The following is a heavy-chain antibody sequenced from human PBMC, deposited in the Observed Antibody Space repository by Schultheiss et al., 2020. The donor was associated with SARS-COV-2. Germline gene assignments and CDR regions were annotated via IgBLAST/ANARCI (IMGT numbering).Heavy chain of an antibody. CDR3: AQRGAGIQVWLPFTY. J-gene: IGHJ4*02. D-gene: IGHD5-18*01. Sequence: SETLSLTCAVFGDSFRAHYWTWIRQPPGKGLEWIGESIHTGDTNYNPSLRSRVTLLVDASKSQISLKLTSVTAADTAVYYCAQRGAGIQVWLPFTYWGQGTLVTVSS. V-gene: IGHV4-34*12. CDR2: SIHTGDT. CDR1: GDSFRAHY.